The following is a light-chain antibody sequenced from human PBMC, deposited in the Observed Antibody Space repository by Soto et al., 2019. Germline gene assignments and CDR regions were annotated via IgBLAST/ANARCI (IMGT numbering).Light chain of an antibody. J-gene: IGKJ4*01. Sequence: DIQMTQSPSSLSASVGDRVTITCRASQGISNYLAWYQQKPGKVPKLLIYAASTLQLGVPSRFSGSGSGTDFTLTISSLQPEDVATYYCQKYNSAPFFCGGTKVEIK. CDR1: QGISNY. CDR3: QKYNSAPF. V-gene: IGKV1-27*01. CDR2: AAS.